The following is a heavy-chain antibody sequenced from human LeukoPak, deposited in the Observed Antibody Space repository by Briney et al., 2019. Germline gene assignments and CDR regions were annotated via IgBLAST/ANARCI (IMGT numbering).Heavy chain of an antibody. CDR3: ARARAEENYYDSSGAVDY. V-gene: IGHV4-59*01. CDR1: GGSISSYY. Sequence: SETLSLTCTVAGGSISSYYWSWIRQPPGKGLEWIGYIYYSGSTNYNPSLKSRVTISVDTSKNQFSLKLSSVTAADTAVYYCARARAEENYYDSSGAVDYWGQGTLVTVSS. J-gene: IGHJ4*02. CDR2: IYYSGST. D-gene: IGHD3-22*01.